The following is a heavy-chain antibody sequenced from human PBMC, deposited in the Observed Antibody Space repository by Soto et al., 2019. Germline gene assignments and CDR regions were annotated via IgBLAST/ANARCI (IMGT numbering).Heavy chain of an antibody. V-gene: IGHV1-69*13. D-gene: IGHD2-15*01. CDR2: IIPIFGTA. Sequence: ASVKVSCKASGGTFSSYAISWVRQAPGQGLEWMGGIIPIFGTANYAQKFQGRVTITADESTSTAYMELSSLRSEDTAVYYCARDIGYCSGGSCSYFYYYYGMDVRGQGTTVTVSS. CDR3: ARDIGYCSGGSCSYFYYYYGMDV. J-gene: IGHJ6*02. CDR1: GGTFSSYA.